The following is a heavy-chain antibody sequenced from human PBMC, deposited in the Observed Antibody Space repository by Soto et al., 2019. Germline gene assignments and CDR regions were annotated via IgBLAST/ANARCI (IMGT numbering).Heavy chain of an antibody. D-gene: IGHD6-13*01. V-gene: IGHV3-30-3*01. CDR3: AIVATSGGGDAFDI. CDR2: ILSDEINK. Sequence: QVQLVESGGGVVQPGRSLRLSCAASGFTFSNYAMHWVRQAPGKGLEWVAAILSDEINKYSADSVKGRLTISRNNSKNTLYLQINRLRPEDTAVYYCAIVATSGGGDAFDIWGQGTMVTVSS. J-gene: IGHJ3*02. CDR1: GFTFSNYA.